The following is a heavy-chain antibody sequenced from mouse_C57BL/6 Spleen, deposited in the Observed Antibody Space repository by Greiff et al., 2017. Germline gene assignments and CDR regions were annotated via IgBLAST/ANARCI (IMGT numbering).Heavy chain of an antibody. V-gene: IGHV2-6-1*01. CDR1: GFSLTSYG. Sequence: QVQLQQSGPGLVAPSQSLSITCTVSGFSLTSYGVHWVRQPPGKGLEWLVVIWSDGSTTYNSALKSRLSISKDNSKSQVFLKMNSLQTDDTAMYYCARHGDGNYDYFDYWGQGTTLTVSS. CDR2: IWSDGST. J-gene: IGHJ2*01. D-gene: IGHD2-1*01. CDR3: ARHGDGNYDYFDY.